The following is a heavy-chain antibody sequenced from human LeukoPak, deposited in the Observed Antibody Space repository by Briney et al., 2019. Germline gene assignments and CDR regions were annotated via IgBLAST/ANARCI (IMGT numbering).Heavy chain of an antibody. D-gene: IGHD4-4*01. CDR1: GGSISSYY. J-gene: IGHJ3*02. V-gene: IGHV4-59*08. CDR2: ISHSGST. CDR3: VRHGYNNYDDAFDI. Sequence: SETLSLTCTVSGGSISSYYWSRIRQPPGKGLEWIGYISHSGSTKYNASLESRVTISSDTSMHQFSLKLTSVTATDTAMYYCVRHGYNNYDDAFDIWGQGTMVTVSS.